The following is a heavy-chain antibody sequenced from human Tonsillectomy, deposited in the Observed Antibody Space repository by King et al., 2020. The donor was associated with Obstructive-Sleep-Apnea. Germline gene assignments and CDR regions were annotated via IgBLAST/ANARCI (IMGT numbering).Heavy chain of an antibody. CDR3: SRGEVRGIIITRYYFDY. CDR2: IRSKAYGGTT. V-gene: IGHV3-49*03. Sequence: VQLVESGGGLVQPGRSLRLSCTASGFTFGDCAMSWFRQAPGKGLEWVAFIRSKAYGGTTHYAASVKGRFTISRDDSKSVAYLQMNSLKTEDTAVYYCSRGEVRGIIITRYYFDYWGQGNLVTVSS. CDR1: GFTFGDCA. D-gene: IGHD3-10*01. J-gene: IGHJ4*02.